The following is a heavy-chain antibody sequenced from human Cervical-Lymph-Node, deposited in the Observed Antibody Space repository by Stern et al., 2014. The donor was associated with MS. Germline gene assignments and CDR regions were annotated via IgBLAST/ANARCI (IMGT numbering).Heavy chain of an antibody. CDR1: GYFFTSYG. V-gene: IGHV1-18*01. Sequence: QVQLVQSGAEVKKPGASVKVSCKASGYFFTSYGISWVRQAPGQGLEWMGWIRADNGDTNYAQNVQGRVTMTTDTSTNTAYMELSSLRSDDTALYYCARDSLIRTFGVEEGMDVWGQGTTVTVSS. CDR2: IRADNGDT. CDR3: ARDSLIRTFGVEEGMDV. D-gene: IGHD3-3*01. J-gene: IGHJ6*02.